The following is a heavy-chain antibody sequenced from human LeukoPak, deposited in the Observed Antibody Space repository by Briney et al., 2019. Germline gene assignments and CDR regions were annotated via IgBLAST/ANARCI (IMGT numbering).Heavy chain of an antibody. J-gene: IGHJ4*02. D-gene: IGHD3-10*01. Sequence: QAGGSLRLSCAASGFTFSSYAMSWVRQAPGKGLEWVSAISGSGGRTYYADSVKGRFTISRDNSKNTLYLQMNSLRAEDTAVYYCARVEGSGSYYYSFNYWGQGTLVTVSS. V-gene: IGHV3-23*01. CDR3: ARVEGSGSYYYSFNY. CDR2: ISGSGGRT. CDR1: GFTFSSYA.